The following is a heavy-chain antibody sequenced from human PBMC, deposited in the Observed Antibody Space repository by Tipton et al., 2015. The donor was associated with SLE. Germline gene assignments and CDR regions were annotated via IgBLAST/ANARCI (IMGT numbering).Heavy chain of an antibody. CDR2: IYHSGST. CDR3: ATLSGVAATLDAFDI. V-gene: IGHV4-30-2*01. J-gene: IGHJ3*02. CDR1: GGSISSGGYS. D-gene: IGHD2-15*01. Sequence: TLSLTCAVSGGSISSGGYSWSWIRQPPGKGLEWIGYIYHSGSTYYNPSLKSRVTISVDTSKNQFSLKLSSVTAADTAVYYCATLSGVAATLDAFDIWGQGTMVTVSS.